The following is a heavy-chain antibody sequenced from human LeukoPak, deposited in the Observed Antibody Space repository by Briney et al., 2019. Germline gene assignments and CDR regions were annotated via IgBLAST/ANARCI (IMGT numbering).Heavy chain of an antibody. J-gene: IGHJ4*02. CDR2: ISNSGRNI. CDR1: GFTFSSYA. CDR3: AKDLAIFGTEYIDS. Sequence: PGGSLRLSCVASGFTFSSYAMSWVRQTPGKGLEWVSGISNSGRNIYYTESVKGRFTISRHSSQNTLYLQMDSLKADDTALYYCAKDLAIFGTEYIDSGGQGTLVTVSS. V-gene: IGHV3-23*01. D-gene: IGHD3-3*01.